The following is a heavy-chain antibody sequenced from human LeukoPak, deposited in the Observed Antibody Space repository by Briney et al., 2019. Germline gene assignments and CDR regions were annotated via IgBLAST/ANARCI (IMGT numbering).Heavy chain of an antibody. V-gene: IGHV4-59*01. CDR3: ARRTEYDGMDV. Sequence: PSETLSLTCSVSGGSISSYFWSWIRQPPGKGLEWIGYIYYSGSTNYNPSLKSRVTISVDTSKNQFSLNLSSVTAADTAVYYCARRTEYDGMDVWGQGTTVTVSS. CDR1: GGSISSYF. CDR2: IYYSGST. J-gene: IGHJ6*02. D-gene: IGHD2/OR15-2a*01.